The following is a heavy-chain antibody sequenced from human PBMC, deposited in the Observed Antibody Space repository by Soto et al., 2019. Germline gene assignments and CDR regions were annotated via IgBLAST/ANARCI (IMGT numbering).Heavy chain of an antibody. J-gene: IGHJ4*02. Sequence: GGSLRLSCAASGFTFSSYWMSWVRQAPGKGLEWVANIKQDGSEKYYVDSVKGRFTISRDNAKNSLYLQMNSLRAEDTAVYYCARDLRYSSSWYAFDYWGQGTLVTVSS. CDR1: GFTFSSYW. CDR2: IKQDGSEK. V-gene: IGHV3-7*01. D-gene: IGHD6-13*01. CDR3: ARDLRYSSSWYAFDY.